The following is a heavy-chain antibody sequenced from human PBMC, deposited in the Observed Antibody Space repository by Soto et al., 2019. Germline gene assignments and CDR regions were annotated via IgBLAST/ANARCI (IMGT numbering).Heavy chain of an antibody. CDR2: IYYSGST. CDR3: ARDRVTFGGVIVLSS. Sequence: NPSETLSLTCTVSGGSVSSGSYYWSWIRQPPGKGLEWIGYIYYSGSTNYNPSLKSRVTISVDTSKNQFSLKLSSVTAADTAVYYCARDRVTFGGVIVLSSWGQGTLVTVSS. J-gene: IGHJ4*02. CDR1: GGSVSSGSYY. D-gene: IGHD3-16*02. V-gene: IGHV4-61*01.